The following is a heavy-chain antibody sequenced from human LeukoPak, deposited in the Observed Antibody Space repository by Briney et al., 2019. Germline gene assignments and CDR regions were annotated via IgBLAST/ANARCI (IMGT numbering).Heavy chain of an antibody. CDR2: INPNSSGT. CDR3: ARAGPKYSSGAPPDY. Sequence: ASVKVSCKASGYTFTGYYMHWVRQAPGQGLEWMGRINPNSSGTNYAQKFQGRVTMTRDTSISTAYMELSRLRSDDTAVYYCARAGPKYSSGAPPDYWGQGTLVTVSS. J-gene: IGHJ4*02. V-gene: IGHV1-2*06. D-gene: IGHD6-19*01. CDR1: GYTFTGYY.